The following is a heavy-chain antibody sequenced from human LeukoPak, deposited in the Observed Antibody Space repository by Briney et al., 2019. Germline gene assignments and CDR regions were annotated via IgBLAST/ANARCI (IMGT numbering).Heavy chain of an antibody. V-gene: IGHV3-23*01. CDR1: GFTFSSYA. CDR3: AKGVEYYYGSGSYNAY. CDR2: ISGSGGST. D-gene: IGHD3-10*01. J-gene: IGHJ4*02. Sequence: GGSLRLSCAASGFTFSSYAMSWVRQAPGKGLEWVSAISGSGGSTYYADSVKGRFTISRDNSKNTLYLQMNSLRAEDTAVYYCAKGVEYYYGSGSYNAYWGQGTLVTVSS.